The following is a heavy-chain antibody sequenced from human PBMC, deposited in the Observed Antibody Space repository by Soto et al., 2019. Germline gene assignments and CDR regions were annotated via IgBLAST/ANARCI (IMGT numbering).Heavy chain of an antibody. J-gene: IGHJ4*02. CDR2: ISSSSYM. V-gene: IGHV3-21*01. Sequence: PGGSLRLSCAASGFTFSSYSMNWVRQAPGKGLEWVSSISSSSYMYYADSVKGRFTISRDNAKNSLYLQMNSLRAEDTAVYYCARAFVLMVYARDYFDYWGQGTLVTVSS. CDR3: ARAFVLMVYARDYFDY. CDR1: GFTFSSYS. D-gene: IGHD2-8*01.